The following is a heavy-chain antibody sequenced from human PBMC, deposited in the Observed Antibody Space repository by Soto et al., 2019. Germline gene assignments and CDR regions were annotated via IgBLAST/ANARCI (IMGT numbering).Heavy chain of an antibody. J-gene: IGHJ4*02. CDR2: INSDGSSI. D-gene: IGHD3-3*01. CDR3: SRVGFWSGYDFDY. CDR1: GFTFINYW. Sequence: EVQLVESGGGLVQPGGSLRLSCAASGFTFINYWMHWVRQAPGKGLEWVSRINSDGSSINYADSVKGRFTISRDNAKKTLYLQMNSLRAEDTAVYYCSRVGFWSGYDFDYWGQGSLVTGSS. V-gene: IGHV3-74*01.